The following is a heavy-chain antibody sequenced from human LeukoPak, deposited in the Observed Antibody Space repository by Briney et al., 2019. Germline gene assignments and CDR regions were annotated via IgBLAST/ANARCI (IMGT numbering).Heavy chain of an antibody. V-gene: IGHV1-8*03. CDR1: GYTFINYD. D-gene: IGHD3-3*01. CDR3: ARDLKPILRDAFDI. J-gene: IGHJ3*02. CDR2: INPNSGDT. Sequence: GASVKVSCKASGYTFINYDINWVRQATGQGLEWMGSINPNSGDTGYARNFQGRVTITRDTSISTAYMELSRLRSDDTAVYYRARDLKPILRDAFDIWGQGTMVTVSS.